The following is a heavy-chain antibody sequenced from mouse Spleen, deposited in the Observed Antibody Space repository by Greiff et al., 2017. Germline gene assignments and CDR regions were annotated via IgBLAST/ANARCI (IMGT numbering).Heavy chain of an antibody. CDR2: ISYSGST. CDR1: GYSITSGYD. Sequence: EVQLQESGPGMVKPSQSLSLTCTVTGYSITSGYDWHWIRHFPGNKLEWMGYISYSGSTNYNPSLKSRISITHDTSKNHFFLKLNSVTTEDTATYYCARGEARATWFAYWGQGTLVTVSA. J-gene: IGHJ3*01. D-gene: IGHD3-1*01. V-gene: IGHV3-1*01. CDR3: ARGEARATWFAY.